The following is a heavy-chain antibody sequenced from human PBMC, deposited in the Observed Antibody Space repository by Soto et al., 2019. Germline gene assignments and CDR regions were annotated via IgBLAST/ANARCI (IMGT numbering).Heavy chain of an antibody. D-gene: IGHD3-22*01. CDR3: ARTEAYYYDSSGYYTLGY. V-gene: IGHV1-69*01. CDR1: GGTFSSYA. CDR2: IIPIFGTA. J-gene: IGHJ4*02. Sequence: QVQLVQSGAEVKKPGSSVKVSCKASGGTFSSYAISWVRQAPGQGLEWMGGIIPIFGTANYAQKFQGRVTITADEFKSTDYMELSSLRSEDTAVYYCARTEAYYYDSSGYYTLGYWGQGTLVTVSS.